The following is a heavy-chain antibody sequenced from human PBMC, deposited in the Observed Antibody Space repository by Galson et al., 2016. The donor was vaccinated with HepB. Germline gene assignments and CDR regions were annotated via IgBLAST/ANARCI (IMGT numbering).Heavy chain of an antibody. CDR1: GYTFTSYW. Sequence: QSGAEVTKPGESLKISCKGSGYTFTSYWIGWVRQMPGKGLEWMGIIYPDDDSDTRYSPSLQGQVTISADKSISTAYLQWSSLKASDTAMYYCARIKAGDYGDCWGQGTLVTVSS. CDR2: IYPDDDSDT. J-gene: IGHJ4*02. V-gene: IGHV5-51*01. D-gene: IGHD4-17*01. CDR3: ARIKAGDYGDC.